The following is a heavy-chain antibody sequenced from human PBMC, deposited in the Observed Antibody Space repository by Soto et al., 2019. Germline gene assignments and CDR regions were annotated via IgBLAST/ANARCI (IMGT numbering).Heavy chain of an antibody. V-gene: IGHV3-23*01. CDR3: ARRGPGTYFDY. D-gene: IGHD6-13*01. J-gene: IGHJ4*02. CDR2: ISGSGDST. Sequence: GGSLRLSCAASGFTFSSYAMNWVHQAPGKGLEWVSVISGSGDSTYYADSVKGRFTISRDNSKNTLYLQMNSLRAEDTAVYYCARRGPGTYFDYWGQGTLVTVSS. CDR1: GFTFSSYA.